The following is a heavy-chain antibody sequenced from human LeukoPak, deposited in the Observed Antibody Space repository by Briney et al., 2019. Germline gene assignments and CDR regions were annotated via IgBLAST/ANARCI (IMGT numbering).Heavy chain of an antibody. Sequence: PSETLSLTCTVSGGSISSYYWSWIRQSPVKGLEWIGYIYYMGSTNYNPSLKSRVTISVDTSKNQFSLKLSSVTAADTAVYYCARWPSGYNYGLFDCWGQGTLVTVSS. V-gene: IGHV4-59*08. J-gene: IGHJ4*02. D-gene: IGHD5-18*01. CDR1: GGSISSYY. CDR2: IYYMGST. CDR3: ARWPSGYNYGLFDC.